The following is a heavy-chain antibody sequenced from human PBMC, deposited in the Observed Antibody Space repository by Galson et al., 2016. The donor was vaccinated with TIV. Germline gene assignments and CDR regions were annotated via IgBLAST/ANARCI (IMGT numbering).Heavy chain of an antibody. CDR2: IIPIIGLT. V-gene: IGHV1-69*04. CDR1: GDTFRSYS. Sequence: SVKVSCKASGDTFRSYSVTWVRQAPGQGLEWMGSIIPIIGLTNYAPKFQGRITILADESTTTAYMELNSLRSEDTAVYYCATDVAHAFEFWGQRTLVTVSS. CDR3: ATDVAHAFEF. J-gene: IGHJ4*02.